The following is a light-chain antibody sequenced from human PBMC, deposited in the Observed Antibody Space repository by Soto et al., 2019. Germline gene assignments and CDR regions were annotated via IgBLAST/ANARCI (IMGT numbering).Light chain of an antibody. Sequence: QSALTQPPSVSGSPGQSVAISCIGTRSDVGSYNRVSWYQQPPGTAPKLIISEVSNRPSGVPDRFSGSKSGNTASLTISGLQAEDEADYYCSSFTTSDTYVFGTGTKVTV. J-gene: IGLJ1*01. CDR1: RSDVGSYNR. CDR2: EVS. CDR3: SSFTTSDTYV. V-gene: IGLV2-18*02.